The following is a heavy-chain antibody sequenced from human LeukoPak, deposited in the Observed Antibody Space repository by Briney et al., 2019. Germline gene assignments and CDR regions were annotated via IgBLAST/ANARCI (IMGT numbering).Heavy chain of an antibody. Sequence: PGGSLRLSCAASGFTFSTYAMTWVRPAPGKGLEWVSSITGTGDGTSAADSVKGRFTISRDSSKHTLYLQMNSLRVEDTAVYYCAKAGLVRGGALDSWGQGTLVTVSS. CDR3: AKAGLVRGGALDS. D-gene: IGHD4/OR15-4a*01. V-gene: IGHV3-23*01. CDR1: GFTFSTYA. CDR2: ITGTGDGT. J-gene: IGHJ4*02.